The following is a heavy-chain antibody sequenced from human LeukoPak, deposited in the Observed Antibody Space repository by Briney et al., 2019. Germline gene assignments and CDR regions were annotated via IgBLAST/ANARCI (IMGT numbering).Heavy chain of an antibody. CDR1: GGSISDHY. Sequence: PSETLSLTCTVSGGSISDHYWSWVRQPPGKGLEWVGYMYYSGSTTYNPSLKSRVTMSVDTSKSQFYLNLRSVTAADSAVYYCVRRVRYFGQNDNWGQGTLVTVSS. V-gene: IGHV4-59*08. CDR3: VRRVRYFGQNDN. CDR2: MYYSGST. J-gene: IGHJ4*02. D-gene: IGHD3-9*01.